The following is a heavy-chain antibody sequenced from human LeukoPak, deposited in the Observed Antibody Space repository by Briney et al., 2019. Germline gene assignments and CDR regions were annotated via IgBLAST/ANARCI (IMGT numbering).Heavy chain of an antibody. Sequence: GSLRLSCAASWFTFSDSAMHWVRQASGKGVERVGRIRSKGNTYATVYAASVKGRFTISRDDSKNTAYLQMNSLKTEDTAVYYCTRGPDYYDSSGLDYWGEGTLVTVSS. CDR2: IRSKGNTYAT. D-gene: IGHD3-22*01. J-gene: IGHJ4*02. V-gene: IGHV3-73*01. CDR1: WFTFSDSA. CDR3: TRGPDYYDSSGLDY.